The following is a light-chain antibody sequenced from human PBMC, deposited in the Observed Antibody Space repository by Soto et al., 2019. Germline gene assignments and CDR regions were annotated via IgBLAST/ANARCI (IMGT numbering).Light chain of an antibody. CDR3: QQSSSTPPT. Sequence: DIKMTQSPSSLSASVGDRVTITCRASQYISNYLNWYQQKSGTAPKLLIHTASTLQSGVPSRFSGRGSGPDFTLTISSVQPDDFAIYFCQQSSSTPPTFGQGTTLEIK. CDR2: TAS. J-gene: IGKJ2*01. CDR1: QYISNY. V-gene: IGKV1-39*01.